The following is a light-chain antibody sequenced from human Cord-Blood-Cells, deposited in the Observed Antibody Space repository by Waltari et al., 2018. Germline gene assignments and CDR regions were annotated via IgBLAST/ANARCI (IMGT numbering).Light chain of an antibody. Sequence: DIQMTQSPSTLSASVGDRVTITCRASQSISSWLAWYQQKPGKAPKLLIYDASSLESGVPSRFSGSGSGTEFTLTISSLQPDDFATYYCQQYNSYSPYTFGQGTKLEXK. V-gene: IGKV1-5*01. CDR2: DAS. CDR3: QQYNSYSPYT. CDR1: QSISSW. J-gene: IGKJ2*01.